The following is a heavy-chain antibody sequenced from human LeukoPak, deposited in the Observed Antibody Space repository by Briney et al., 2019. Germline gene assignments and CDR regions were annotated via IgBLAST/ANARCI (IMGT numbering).Heavy chain of an antibody. CDR2: ISSSGGST. CDR1: GFTFSDYG. D-gene: IGHD2-21*02. Sequence: PGGSLRLSCAASGFTFSDYGMSWVRQAPGKGLEWISSISSSGGSTYYADSVKGRFTISRDNSKNTLYLQMNSLRAEDTAVYYCAKVPLVTAFKYFDYWGQGTLVTVSS. V-gene: IGHV3-23*01. CDR3: AKVPLVTAFKYFDY. J-gene: IGHJ4*02.